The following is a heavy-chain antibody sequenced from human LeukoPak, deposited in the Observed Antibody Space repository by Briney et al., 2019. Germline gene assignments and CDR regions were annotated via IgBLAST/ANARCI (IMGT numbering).Heavy chain of an antibody. J-gene: IGHJ3*02. Sequence: PSQTLSLTCAVSGYSISAGYYWSWIRQPPGKGLEWIATIYHGGSTYYNPSLESRITISLDTSRNLFSLNVTSVSAADSAMYYCARVAERTWLPYDSAFDIWGLGTMVTVSS. CDR1: GYSISAGYY. V-gene: IGHV4-38-2*01. CDR2: IYHGGST. CDR3: ARVAERTWLPYDSAFDI. D-gene: IGHD3-3*01.